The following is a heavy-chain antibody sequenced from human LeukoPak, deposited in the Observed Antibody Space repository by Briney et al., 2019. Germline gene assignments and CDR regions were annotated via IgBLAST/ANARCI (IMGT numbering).Heavy chain of an antibody. J-gene: IGHJ4*02. CDR3: ARRGPNYYDSSGPDY. CDR1: GGSINSYY. CDR2: IYYSGST. D-gene: IGHD3-22*01. Sequence: SETLSLTCTVSGGSINSYYWSWIRQSPGKGLEWIGYIYYSGSTYYNPSLKSRVTISVDTSKNQFSLKLSSVTAADTAVYYCARRGPNYYDSSGPDYWGQGTLVTVSS. V-gene: IGHV4-59*08.